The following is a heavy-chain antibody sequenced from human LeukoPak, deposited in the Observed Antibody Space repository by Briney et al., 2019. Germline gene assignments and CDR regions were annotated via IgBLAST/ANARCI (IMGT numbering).Heavy chain of an antibody. Sequence: GGSLRLSCAASGFTFSSYGMHWVRQAPGKGLEWVAVIWYDGSNKYYADSVKGRFTISRDNSKNTLYLQMNSLRAEDTAVYYRARDGEKGAFDIWGQGTMVTVSS. CDR1: GFTFSSYG. CDR3: ARDGEKGAFDI. CDR2: IWYDGSNK. V-gene: IGHV3-33*01. J-gene: IGHJ3*02.